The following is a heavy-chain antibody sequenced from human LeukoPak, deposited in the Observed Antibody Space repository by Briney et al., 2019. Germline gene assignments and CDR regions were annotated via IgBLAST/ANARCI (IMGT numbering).Heavy chain of an antibody. CDR1: RGSISSGNYY. V-gene: IGHV4-61*02. D-gene: IGHD2-15*01. CDR2: FHTRGST. CDR3: ARVDGSCSGGSCPSGNWFDP. Sequence: PSETLSLTCTVSRGSISSGNYYWSWIRQPAGKGLEWIVRFHTRGSTNYNPSLKSRVIISVDTSKNQFSLKLNSVTAADTAVYYCARVDGSCSGGSCPSGNWFDPRGQGTLVTVSS. J-gene: IGHJ5*02.